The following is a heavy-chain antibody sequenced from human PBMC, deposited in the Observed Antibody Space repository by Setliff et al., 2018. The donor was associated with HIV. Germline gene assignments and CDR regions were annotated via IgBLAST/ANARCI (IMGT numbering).Heavy chain of an antibody. D-gene: IGHD2-2*01. J-gene: IGHJ4*02. Sequence: PGGSLRLSCAASGFTFSTYAMSWVRQVPGKGLEWVSVISASGGGTYYADSVKGRFTISRDNSKNTLYLQMNSLRAEDTAVYYCARGEPTILVVPAAFFDYWGQRTLVTVSS. CDR2: ISASGGGT. V-gene: IGHV3-23*01. CDR3: ARGEPTILVVPAAFFDY. CDR1: GFTFSTYA.